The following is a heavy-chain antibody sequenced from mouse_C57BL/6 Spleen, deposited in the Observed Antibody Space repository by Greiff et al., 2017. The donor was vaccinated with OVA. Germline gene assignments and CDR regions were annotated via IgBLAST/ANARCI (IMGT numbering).Heavy chain of an antibody. D-gene: IGHD1-1*01. CDR2: IRNKANGYTT. CDR1: GFTFTDYY. Sequence: EVHLVESGGGLVQPGGSLSLSCAASGFTFTDYYMSWVRQPPGKALEWLGFIRNKANGYTTEYSASVKGRFTISRDNSHSILYLQMNALRAEDSATYYCARGYYGSSLEAWFAYWGQGTLVTVSA. CDR3: ARGYYGSSLEAWFAY. J-gene: IGHJ3*01. V-gene: IGHV7-3*01.